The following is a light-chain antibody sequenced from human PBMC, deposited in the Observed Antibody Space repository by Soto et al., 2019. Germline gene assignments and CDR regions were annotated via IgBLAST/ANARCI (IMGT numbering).Light chain of an antibody. CDR2: GAS. CDR1: QSIAEK. CDR3: QHYNNWPTT. V-gene: IGKV3-15*01. J-gene: IGKJ3*01. Sequence: ILMTQSPDTLSVSPGERATLACRASQSIAEKVVWYQQKPGQAPRLLIYGASTRATGIPARFSGSGSGTEFTLTISSLQSEDFAVYYCQHYNNWPTTFGPGTKVDIK.